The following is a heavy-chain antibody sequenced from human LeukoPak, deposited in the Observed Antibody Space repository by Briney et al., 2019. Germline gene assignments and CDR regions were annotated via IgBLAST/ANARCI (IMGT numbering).Heavy chain of an antibody. V-gene: IGHV4-34*01. CDR2: INHSGST. J-gene: IGHJ4*02. CDR3: ARDDHYWSLYY. Sequence: SETLSLTCAVYGDSFSDYYWSWVRQAPGKGLEWVGEINHSGSTNYSPSLKSRVTILVGTSNNQSSLKLSSVTAADTAVYYCARDDHYWSLYYWGQGTLVTVSS. CDR1: GDSFSDYY. D-gene: IGHD2-15*01.